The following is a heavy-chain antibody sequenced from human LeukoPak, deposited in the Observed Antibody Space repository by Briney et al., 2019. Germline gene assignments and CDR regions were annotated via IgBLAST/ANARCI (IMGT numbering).Heavy chain of an antibody. CDR2: IIPIFGTA. J-gene: IGHJ5*02. V-gene: IGHV1-69*05. Sequence: GASVKVSCKASGGTFSSYAISWVRQAPGQGLEWMGGIIPIFGTANYAQKFQGRVTITTDGSTSTAYMELSSLRSEDTAVYYCAKRYCSSTSCYWFDPWGQGTLVTVSS. CDR3: AKRYCSSTSCYWFDP. CDR1: GGTFSSYA. D-gene: IGHD2-2*01.